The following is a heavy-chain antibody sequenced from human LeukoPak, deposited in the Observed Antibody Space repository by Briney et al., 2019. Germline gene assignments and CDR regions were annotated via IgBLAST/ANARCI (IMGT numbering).Heavy chain of an antibody. CDR3: ARGSSGSYSYYYYGMDV. Sequence: PSETLSLTCTVSGGPIRSYYWSWIRQPPGKGLEWIGYIYYSGSTNYSPSLKSRVTISVDTSKNQFSLRLSSVTAADTAVYYCARGSSGSYSYYYYGMDVWGQGTTVTVSS. D-gene: IGHD6-19*01. CDR1: GGPIRSYY. J-gene: IGHJ6*02. V-gene: IGHV4-59*01. CDR2: IYYSGST.